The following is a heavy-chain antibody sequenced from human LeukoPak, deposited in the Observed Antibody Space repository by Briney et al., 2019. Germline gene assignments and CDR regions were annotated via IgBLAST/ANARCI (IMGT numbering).Heavy chain of an antibody. V-gene: IGHV3-30*03. J-gene: IGHJ4*02. CDR2: ISYDGSNK. CDR1: GFTFSSYG. D-gene: IGHD3-22*01. Sequence: GGSLRLSCAASGFTFSSYGMHWVRQAPGKGLEWVAVISYDGSNKYYADSVKGRFTISRDNSKNTLYLQMNSLRAEDTAVYYCAREEGYYYDTRLDYWGQGTLVTVSS. CDR3: AREEGYYYDTRLDY.